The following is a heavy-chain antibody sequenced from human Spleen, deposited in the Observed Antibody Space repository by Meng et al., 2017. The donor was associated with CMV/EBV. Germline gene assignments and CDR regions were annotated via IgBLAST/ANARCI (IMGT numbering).Heavy chain of an antibody. V-gene: IGHV3-23*03. J-gene: IGHJ4*02. D-gene: IGHD6-19*01. CDR1: GFTFSSYA. CDR2: IDSADSST. CDR3: AKVRSGWYFDN. Sequence: ETLSLTCAASGFTFSSYAMSWVRQGPGKGLEWVSLIDSADSSTYYVDSVKGRFTISRDNSKNTLYLQMDSLRAEDTAVYYCAKVRSGWYFDNWGQGTPVTVSS.